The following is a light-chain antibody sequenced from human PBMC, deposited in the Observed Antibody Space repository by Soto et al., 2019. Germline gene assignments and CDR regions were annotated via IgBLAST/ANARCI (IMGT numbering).Light chain of an antibody. V-gene: IGKV3-11*01. CDR1: QTISNY. J-gene: IGKJ4*01. CDR2: DAS. CDR3: QQRTNWLLT. Sequence: EIVLTQSPATLSLSPGERATLFCRASQTISNYLAWYQQKPGQAPRLLIYDASNRAAGIPARFSGSGSGTDFILTISSLEPEDLAVYYCQQRTNWLLTFGGVTKVEIK.